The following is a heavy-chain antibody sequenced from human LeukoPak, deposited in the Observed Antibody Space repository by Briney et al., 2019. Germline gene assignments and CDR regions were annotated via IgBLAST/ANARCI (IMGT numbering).Heavy chain of an antibody. J-gene: IGHJ4*02. D-gene: IGHD4-17*01. CDR2: INPNSGGT. CDR1: GYTFTGYY. CDR3: ARRWDYGDYPLLFDY. Sequence: GASVKVSCKASGYTFTGYYMHWVRQAPGQGLEWMEWINPNSGGTNYAQKFQGRVTMTRDTSISTAYMELSRLRSDDTAVYYCARRWDYGDYPLLFDYWGQGTLVTVSS. V-gene: IGHV1-2*02.